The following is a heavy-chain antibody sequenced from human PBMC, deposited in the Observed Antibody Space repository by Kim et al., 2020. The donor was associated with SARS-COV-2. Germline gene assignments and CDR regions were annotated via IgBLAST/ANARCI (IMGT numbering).Heavy chain of an antibody. V-gene: IGHV1-18*01. CDR1: GYTFTSYG. Sequence: ASVKVSCKASGYTFTSYGISWVRQAPGQGLEWMGWISAYNGNTNYAQKLQGRVTMTTDTSTSTAYMELRSLRSDDTAVYYCAIRPDGSGSYLFQFDYWGQGTLVTVSS. CDR3: AIRPDGSGSYLFQFDY. J-gene: IGHJ4*02. CDR2: ISAYNGNT. D-gene: IGHD3-10*01.